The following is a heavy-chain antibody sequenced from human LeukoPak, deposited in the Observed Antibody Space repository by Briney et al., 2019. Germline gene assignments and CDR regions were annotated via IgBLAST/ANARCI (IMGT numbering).Heavy chain of an antibody. V-gene: IGHV4-59*01. Sequence: SETLSLTXTVSGGSISSYYWSWIWQAPGKGLEWIGYIYYSGSTNYNPSLKSRVTISVDTSKNQFSLKLSSVTAADTAVYYCARRVRYDFWSGYGHNWFDPWGQGTLVTVSS. D-gene: IGHD3-3*01. CDR3: ARRVRYDFWSGYGHNWFDP. CDR2: IYYSGST. J-gene: IGHJ5*02. CDR1: GGSISSYY.